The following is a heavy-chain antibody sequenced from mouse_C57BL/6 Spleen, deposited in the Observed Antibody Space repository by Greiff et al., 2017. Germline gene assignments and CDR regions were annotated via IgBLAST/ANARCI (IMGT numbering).Heavy chain of an antibody. V-gene: IGHV1-15*01. CDR3: TRWSDY. CDR1: GYTFTDYE. CDR2: IDPETVGT. J-gene: IGHJ2*01. Sequence: VQVVESGAELVRPGASVTLSCKASGYTFTDYEMHWVKQTPVHGLEWIGAIDPETVGTAYNQKFKGKAILTADKSSSTAYMELRSLTSEDSAVYYCTRWSDYWGQGTTLTVSS.